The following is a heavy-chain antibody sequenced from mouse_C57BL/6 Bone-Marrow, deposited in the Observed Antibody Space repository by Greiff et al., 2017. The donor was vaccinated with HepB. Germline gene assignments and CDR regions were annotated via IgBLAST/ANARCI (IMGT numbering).Heavy chain of an antibody. Sequence: EVQLQESGPGLVKPSQSLSLTCSVTGYSITSGYYWNWIRQFPGNKLEWMGYISYDGSNNYNPSLKNRTSITRDTSKNQFFLKLNSVTTEDTATYYCARGGDSSGYGFAYWGQGTLVTVSA. CDR2: ISYDGSN. CDR3: ARGGDSSGYGFAY. V-gene: IGHV3-6*01. D-gene: IGHD3-2*02. CDR1: GYSITSGYY. J-gene: IGHJ3*01.